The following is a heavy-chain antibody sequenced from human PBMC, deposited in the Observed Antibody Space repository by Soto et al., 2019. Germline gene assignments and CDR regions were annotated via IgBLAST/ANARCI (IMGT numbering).Heavy chain of an antibody. Sequence: EVQLVESGGGLVQPGGSLKLSCAASGFTFSGSAMHWVRQASGKGLEWVGRIRSKANSYATAYAASVKGRCTISRHDSKNTAYLQMNSLKSEDTAVYYCTVPVGYCSGGSCYFLDYWGQGTLVTVSS. V-gene: IGHV3-73*02. CDR2: IRSKANSYAT. CDR3: TVPVGYCSGGSCYFLDY. D-gene: IGHD2-15*01. J-gene: IGHJ4*02. CDR1: GFTFSGSA.